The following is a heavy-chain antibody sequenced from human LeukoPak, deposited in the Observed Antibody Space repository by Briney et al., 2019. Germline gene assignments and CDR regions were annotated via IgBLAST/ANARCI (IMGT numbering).Heavy chain of an antibody. D-gene: IGHD5-18*01. CDR3: ASSSTAMGAFDI. CDR1: GGSISSYY. Sequence: PSETLSLTCTVSGGSISSYYWSWIRQPAGKGLEWIGRIYTSGSINYNPSLKSRVTMSVDTSKNQFSLKLSSVTAADTAVYYCASSSTAMGAFDIWGQGTMVTVSS. V-gene: IGHV4-4*07. CDR2: IYTSGSI. J-gene: IGHJ3*02.